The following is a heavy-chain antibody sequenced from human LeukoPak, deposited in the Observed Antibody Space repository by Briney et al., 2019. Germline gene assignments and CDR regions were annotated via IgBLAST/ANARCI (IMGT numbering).Heavy chain of an antibody. V-gene: IGHV3-21*01. Sequence: GGSLRLSCAASGFAFSSYSMNWVRQAPGKGLEWVSSISSSSSYIYYADSVKGRFTISRDNAKNSLYLQMNSLRAEDTAVYYCARDGRLQLWSKDYYYYYMDVWGKGTTVTVSS. CDR2: ISSSSSYI. CDR1: GFAFSSYS. CDR3: ARDGRLQLWSKDYYYYYMDV. J-gene: IGHJ6*03. D-gene: IGHD5-18*01.